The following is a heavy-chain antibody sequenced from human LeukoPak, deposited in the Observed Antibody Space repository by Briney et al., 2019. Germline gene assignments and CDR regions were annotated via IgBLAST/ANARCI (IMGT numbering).Heavy chain of an antibody. CDR3: ARDNYGDRQALDY. V-gene: IGHV3-53*01. CDR1: GFTVSSNY. J-gene: IGHJ4*02. D-gene: IGHD4-17*01. Sequence: GGSLRLSCAASGFTVSSNYMSWVRQAPGKGLEWVSVIHSGGSTYYAHSVKGRFTISRDNPKNTLYLQMNSLRAEDTAVYYCARDNYGDRQALDYWGQGTLVTVSS. CDR2: IHSGGST.